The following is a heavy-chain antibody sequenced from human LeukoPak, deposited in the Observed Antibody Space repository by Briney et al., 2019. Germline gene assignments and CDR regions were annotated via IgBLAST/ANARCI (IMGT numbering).Heavy chain of an antibody. CDR1: GFTFSSYS. Sequence: PGGSLTLSCAASGFTFSSYSMNWVRQAPGKGLEWVSSINIYYADSVKGRFTISRDNAKNSLYLQMNSLRAEDTAVYYCARDGYDFWSGYNAFDIWGQGTMVTVSS. CDR2: INI. D-gene: IGHD3-3*01. J-gene: IGHJ3*02. CDR3: ARDGYDFWSGYNAFDI. V-gene: IGHV3-21*01.